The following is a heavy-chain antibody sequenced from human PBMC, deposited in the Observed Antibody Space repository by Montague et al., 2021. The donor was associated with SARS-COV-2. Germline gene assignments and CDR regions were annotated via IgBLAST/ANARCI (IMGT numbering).Heavy chain of an antibody. Sequence: PALVKPTQTLTLTCNFSRLSLGPSGMGLSWTPQTSGKPLQWLALIDWDDDKYYSTSLKTRLTISKYTSKNQVVLTMTNMDPVDTATYYCARIRVVRGVIWDYGMDVWGQGTTVTVSS. CDR2: IDWDDDK. D-gene: IGHD3-10*01. CDR1: RLSLGPSGMG. V-gene: IGHV2-70*01. J-gene: IGHJ6*02. CDR3: ARIRVVRGVIWDYGMDV.